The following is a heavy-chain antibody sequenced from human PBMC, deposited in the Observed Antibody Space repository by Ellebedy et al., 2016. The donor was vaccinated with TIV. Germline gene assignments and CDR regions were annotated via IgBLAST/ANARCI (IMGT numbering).Heavy chain of an antibody. V-gene: IGHV4-59*01. J-gene: IGHJ4*02. CDR3: ASSYFLDESGYPLLEY. CDR1: GGSISSYY. Sequence: MPSETLSLTCTVSGGSISSYYWSWIRQPPGKGLEWIGYIYYSGSTNYNPSLKSRVTISVDTSKNQFSLKLSSVTAADTAVYYCASSYFLDESGYPLLEYWGLGARVTVSS. D-gene: IGHD3-3*01. CDR2: IYYSGST.